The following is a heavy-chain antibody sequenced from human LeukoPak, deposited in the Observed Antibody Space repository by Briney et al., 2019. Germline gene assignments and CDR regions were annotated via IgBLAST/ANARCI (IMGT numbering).Heavy chain of an antibody. CDR1: GGSFSGYY. CDR2: INHSGST. Sequence: SETLSLTCAVYGGSFSGYYWSWIRQPPGKGLEWIGEINHSGSTNYNPSLKSRVTISVDTSKNQFSLKLSSVTAADTAAYYCARDKYYYDSSGYYYFDYWGQGTLVTVSS. V-gene: IGHV4-34*01. D-gene: IGHD3-22*01. J-gene: IGHJ4*02. CDR3: ARDKYYYDSSGYYYFDY.